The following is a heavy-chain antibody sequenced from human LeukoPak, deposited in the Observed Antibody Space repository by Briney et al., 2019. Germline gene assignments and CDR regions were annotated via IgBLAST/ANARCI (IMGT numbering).Heavy chain of an antibody. CDR2: ISGGSSI. J-gene: IGHJ4*02. V-gene: IGHV3-48*01. CDR3: AKDVSRSGSYYL. D-gene: IGHD3-10*01. CDR1: GFSFSGYT. Sequence: PGGSLRLSCAASGFSFSGYTFNWVRQAPGKGLEWVSYISGGSSIYYADSVKGRFTISRDNAKNSVYLQMNSLRAEDTAVYYCAKDVSRSGSYYLWGQGTLVTVSS.